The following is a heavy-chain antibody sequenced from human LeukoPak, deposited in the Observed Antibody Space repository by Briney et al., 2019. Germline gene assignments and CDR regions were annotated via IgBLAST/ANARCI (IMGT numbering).Heavy chain of an antibody. V-gene: IGHV4-31*03. J-gene: IGHJ4*02. CDR3: ARVELPPVYFDY. CDR1: GGSISSGGYY. CDR2: IYYSGST. Sequence: PSETLSLTCTVSGGSISSGGYYWSWIRQHPGNGLEWIGYIYYSGSTYYNPSLKSRVTISVDTSKNQFSLKLSSVTAADTAVYYCARVELPPVYFDYWGQGTLVTVSS. D-gene: IGHD1-26*01.